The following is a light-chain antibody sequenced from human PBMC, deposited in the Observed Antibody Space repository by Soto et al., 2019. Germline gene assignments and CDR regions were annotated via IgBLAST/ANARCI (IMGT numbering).Light chain of an antibody. J-gene: IGLJ1*01. CDR1: SSDVGSFNF. CDR3: SSYTNINTRACV. Sequence: QSVLTQPASVSGAPGQSIAISCTGTSSDVGSFNFVSWYQQHPGKVPKLIIYEVSNRPSGVSNRFSGSKSGNTASLTISGLQAEDEAEYYCSSYTNINTRACVFGTGTKLTVL. V-gene: IGLV2-14*01. CDR2: EVS.